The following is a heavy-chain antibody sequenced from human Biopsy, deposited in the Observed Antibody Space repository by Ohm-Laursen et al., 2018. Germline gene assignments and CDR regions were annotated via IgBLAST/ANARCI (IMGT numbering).Heavy chain of an antibody. Sequence: SLRLSCAASGFTFSSYGMHWVRQAPGKGLEWVAAIWYDGSNKNYADSVKGRFTISRDNSKNTLYLQMNSLRGEDTAVYYCAKCMTGGANYYFHHCGQGTLVTVSS. CDR3: AKCMTGGANYYFHH. D-gene: IGHD4/OR15-4a*01. J-gene: IGHJ4*02. CDR1: GFTFSSYG. CDR2: IWYDGSNK. V-gene: IGHV3-33*06.